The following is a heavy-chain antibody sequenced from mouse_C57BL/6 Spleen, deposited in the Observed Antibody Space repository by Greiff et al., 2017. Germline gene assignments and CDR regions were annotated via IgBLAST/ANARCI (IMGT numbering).Heavy chain of an antibody. CDR3: ARGAQVPDY. CDR2: IDPSDSET. D-gene: IGHD3-2*02. J-gene: IGHJ2*01. Sequence: QVQLKQPGAELVRPGSSVKLSCKASGYTFTSYWVHWVKQRPIQGLEWIGNIDPSDSETHYNQKFKDKATLTVDKSSSTAYMQLSSLTSEDSAVYYCARGAQVPDYWGQGTTLTVSS. V-gene: IGHV1-52*01. CDR1: GYTFTSYW.